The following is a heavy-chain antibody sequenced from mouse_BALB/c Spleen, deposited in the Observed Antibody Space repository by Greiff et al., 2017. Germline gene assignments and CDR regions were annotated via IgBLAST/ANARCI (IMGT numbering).Heavy chain of an antibody. CDR2: ISSGSSTI. CDR3: ARSGLRDYAMDY. Sequence: DVKLLESGGGLVQPGGSRKLSCAASGFTFSSFGMHWVRQAPEKGLEWVAYISSGSSTIYYADTVKGRFTISRDNPKNTLFLQMTSLRSEDTAMYYCARSGLRDYAMDYWGQGTSVTVSS. J-gene: IGHJ4*01. V-gene: IGHV5-17*02. D-gene: IGHD3-1*01. CDR1: GFTFSSFG.